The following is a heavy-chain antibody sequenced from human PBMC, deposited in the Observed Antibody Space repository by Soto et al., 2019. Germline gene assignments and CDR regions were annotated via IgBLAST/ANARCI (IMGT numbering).Heavy chain of an antibody. V-gene: IGHV1-18*01. CDR1: GYTFTSYG. CDR3: AGDGTAYTSGGRYDS. CDR2: ISAYNGNT. J-gene: IGHJ4*02. D-gene: IGHD6-19*01. Sequence: ASVKVSCKASGYTFTSYGISWVRQARGQGRGWMGWISAYNGNTNYAQKLQGRVTMTTDTSTSTAYMELRSLRSSHTALYSCAGDGTAYTSGGRYDSWGQGTLVTVSS.